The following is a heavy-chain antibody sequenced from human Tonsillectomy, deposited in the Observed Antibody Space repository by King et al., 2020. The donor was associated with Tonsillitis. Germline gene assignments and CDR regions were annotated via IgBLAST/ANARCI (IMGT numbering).Heavy chain of an antibody. D-gene: IGHD4-17*01. Sequence: VQLQQWGAGLLKPSETLFLTCAVYGGSFSGYYWSWIRQPPGQGLEWMGENNHGVRTNYTPSLKSGVTISVDTSKSQFSLKLNSVTAADTAVYYCARAFSVTRLDWGRGTLVTVSS. CDR2: NNHGVRT. V-gene: IGHV4-34*01. CDR1: GGSFSGYY. J-gene: IGHJ4*02. CDR3: ARAFSVTRLD.